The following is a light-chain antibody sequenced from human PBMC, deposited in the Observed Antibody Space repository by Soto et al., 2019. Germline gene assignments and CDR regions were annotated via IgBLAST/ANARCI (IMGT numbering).Light chain of an antibody. Sequence: QSALTQPASVSGSPGQSITISCTGTSSDVGGYNYVSWYQHHAGNAPRLMIYASSNRPSGVSHRFSGSRSGNTASLTISGLQAEDEAEYYCSSYTSGTTLYVFGPGTKLTVL. CDR2: ASS. CDR1: SSDVGGYNY. V-gene: IGLV2-14*01. CDR3: SSYTSGTTLYV. J-gene: IGLJ1*01.